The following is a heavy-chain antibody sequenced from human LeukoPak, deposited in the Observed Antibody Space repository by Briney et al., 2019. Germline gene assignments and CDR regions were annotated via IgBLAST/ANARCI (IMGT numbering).Heavy chain of an antibody. V-gene: IGHV4-4*02. CDR1: GGSISSSNW. CDR3: ARVGAYCGGAGPTDY. Sequence: PSETLSLTCAVSGGSISSSNWWSWVRQPPGKGLEWIGEIYQSGSTNYNPSLNRRVTKSVDKSTNQFSLKLSSVTAADTAVYYCARVGAYCGGAGPTDYWGQGTLVTVSS. J-gene: IGHJ4*02. CDR2: IYQSGST. D-gene: IGHD2-21*01.